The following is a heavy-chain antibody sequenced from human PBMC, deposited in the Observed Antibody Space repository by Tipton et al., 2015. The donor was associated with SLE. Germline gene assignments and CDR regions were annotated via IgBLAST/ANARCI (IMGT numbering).Heavy chain of an antibody. J-gene: IGHJ3*01. CDR3: ARTVSEDNGGNFDGFDV. V-gene: IGHV4-28*01. D-gene: IGHD2-21*01. CDR1: GFSITPNYW. Sequence: TLSLTCTFSGFSITPNYWWGWIRQPPGKGLEWIGYIYYSGRTRYNPSLRSRVTISIDPSENQFSLKLSSVTAADTAVYLCARTVSEDNGGNFDGFDVWGQGTAVTVSS. CDR2: IYYSGRT.